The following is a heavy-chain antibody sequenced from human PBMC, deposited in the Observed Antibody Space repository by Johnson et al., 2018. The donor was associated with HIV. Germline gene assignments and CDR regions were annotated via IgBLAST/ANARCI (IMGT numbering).Heavy chain of an antibody. Sequence: VQLVESGGGLVQPGGFLRLSCTASGFTLDDYAMSWVRQAPGKGLEWVSAISGSGGSTYYADSVKGRFTIFRDNSKNTMYLQMNSLRAEDTAVYYCARGGIRGYSYGRGAFDIWGQGTVVTDSS. J-gene: IGHJ3*02. V-gene: IGHV3-23*04. CDR2: ISGSGGST. CDR3: ARGGIRGYSYGRGAFDI. D-gene: IGHD5-18*01. CDR1: GFTLDDYA.